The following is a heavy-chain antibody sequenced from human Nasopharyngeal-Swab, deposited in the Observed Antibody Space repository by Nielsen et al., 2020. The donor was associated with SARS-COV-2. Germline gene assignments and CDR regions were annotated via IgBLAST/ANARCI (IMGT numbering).Heavy chain of an antibody. CDR1: GGSISSYY. CDR3: ARKDKLQHLDAFDI. CDR2: IYYSGST. J-gene: IGHJ3*02. V-gene: IGHV4-59*01. Sequence: SETLSLTCTVSGGSISSYYWSWIRQPPGKGLEWIGYIYYSGSTNYNPSLKSRVTISVDTSNNQFSLKLSSVTAADTAVYYCARKDKLQHLDAFDIWGQGTVVTVSS. D-gene: IGHD6-13*01.